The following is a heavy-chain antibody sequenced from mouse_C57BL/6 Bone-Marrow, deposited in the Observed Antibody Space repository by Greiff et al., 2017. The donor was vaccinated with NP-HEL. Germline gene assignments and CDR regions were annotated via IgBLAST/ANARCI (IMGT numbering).Heavy chain of an antibody. D-gene: IGHD2-2*01. Sequence: QVQLQQPGAELVRPGTSVKLSCKASGYTFTSYWMHWVKQRPGQGLEWIGVIDPSDSYTNYNQKFKGKATLTVDTSSSTAYMQLSSLTSEDSAVYDCALYGYDETLDYWGQGTTLTVSS. V-gene: IGHV1-59*01. J-gene: IGHJ2*01. CDR3: ALYGYDETLDY. CDR1: GYTFTSYW. CDR2: IDPSDSYT.